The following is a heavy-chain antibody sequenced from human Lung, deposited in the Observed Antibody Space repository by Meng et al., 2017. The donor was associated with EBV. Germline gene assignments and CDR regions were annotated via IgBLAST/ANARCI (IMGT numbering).Heavy chain of an antibody. CDR3: ASFPPPGKQWLVTDY. V-gene: IGHV4-4*02. CDR2: IYHSGST. CDR1: GGSISSSNW. Sequence: QGALQWSGPGLVKPSGTLSLTCPVSGGSISSSNWWSWVRQPPGRGLEWIGEIYHSGSTNYNPSLKSRVTIPVDKSKNQFSLKLSSVTAADTAVYYCASFPPPGKQWLVTDYWGQGTLVTVSS. D-gene: IGHD6-19*01. J-gene: IGHJ4*02.